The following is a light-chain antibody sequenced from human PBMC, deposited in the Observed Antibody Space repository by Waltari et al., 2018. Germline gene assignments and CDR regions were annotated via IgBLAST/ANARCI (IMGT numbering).Light chain of an antibody. CDR1: QGIRSF. CDR2: AAS. V-gene: IGKV1-9*01. CDR3: QQFNSYPLT. Sequence: IQLTQSPSSLSASAGDRVAITCRASQGIRSFLAWYQQKPGQAPKLLIYAASTLQSGVPSRFSGSGSGTEFSLTISSLQPEDFATYYCQQFNSYPLTFGGGTKVEIK. J-gene: IGKJ4*01.